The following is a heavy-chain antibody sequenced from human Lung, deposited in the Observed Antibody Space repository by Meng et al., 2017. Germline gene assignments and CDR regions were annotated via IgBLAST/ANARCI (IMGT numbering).Heavy chain of an antibody. CDR3: ARGPTTMAHDFDY. CDR2: INHSGST. D-gene: IGHD4-11*01. CDR1: GGSFSDYY. Sequence: QLQQWGAGLLTPSETLSLTCVVSGGSFSDYYGSWIRQPPGKGLEWIGEINHSGSTNYNPSLESRATISVDTSQNNLSLKLSSVTAADSAVYYCARGPTTMAHDFDYWGQGTLVTVSS. J-gene: IGHJ4*02. V-gene: IGHV4-34*01.